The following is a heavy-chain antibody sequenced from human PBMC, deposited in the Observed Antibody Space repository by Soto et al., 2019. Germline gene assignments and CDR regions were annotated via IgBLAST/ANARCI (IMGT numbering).Heavy chain of an antibody. Sequence: SETLSLTCAVSGGSVSSGVFSWNWIRQPPGQGLEWIGYISHGGSPHYTPSLRSRVSISVDRSTNVISLNLTSMTPADTAVYFCARGHYYYAMDVWGQGTTVTVSS. CDR2: ISHGGSP. J-gene: IGHJ6*02. CDR3: ARGHYYYAMDV. V-gene: IGHV4-30-2*01. CDR1: GGSVSSGVFS.